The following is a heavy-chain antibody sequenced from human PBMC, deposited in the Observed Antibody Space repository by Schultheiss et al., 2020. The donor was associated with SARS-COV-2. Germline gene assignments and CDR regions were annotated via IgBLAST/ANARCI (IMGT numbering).Heavy chain of an antibody. J-gene: IGHJ6*02. CDR1: GFTFSDYY. D-gene: IGHD3/OR15-3a*01. Sequence: GSLRLSCAASGFTFSDYYMSWIRQAPGKGLEWIGSMFYTDNTYYNPPLKSRVTISADTSKNQFSLKLSSVTAADTAVYYCARGFSGLAAPLNYYYGMDVWGQGTTVTVSS. V-gene: IGHV4-34*01. CDR2: MFYTDNT. CDR3: ARGFSGLAAPLNYYYGMDV.